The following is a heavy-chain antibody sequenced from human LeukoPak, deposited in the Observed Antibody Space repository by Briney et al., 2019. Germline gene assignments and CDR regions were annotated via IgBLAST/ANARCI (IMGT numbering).Heavy chain of an antibody. D-gene: IGHD6-13*01. CDR3: ASLAQPDIAAAPFDY. CDR2: INPNSGGT. J-gene: IGHJ4*02. CDR1: GYTFTGYY. V-gene: IGHV1-2*02. Sequence: ASVKVSCKASGYTFTGYYMHWVRQAPGQGLEWMGWINPNSGGTNYAQKFQGRVTMTRDTSISTAYMELSRLRSDDTAVYYCASLAQPDIAAAPFDYWGQGTLVTVSS.